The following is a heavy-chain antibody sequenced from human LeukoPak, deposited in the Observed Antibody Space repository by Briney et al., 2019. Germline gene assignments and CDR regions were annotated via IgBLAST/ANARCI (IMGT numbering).Heavy chain of an antibody. CDR1: GGSISSSSYY. Sequence: SETLSLTCTVSGGSISSSSYYWGWIRQPPGKGLEWIGSIYYSGSTNYNPSLKSRVTISVETSKNQFSLKLKSVTAADTAVYYCARGGYYGSGNDFRFDPWGQGILVTVS. J-gene: IGHJ5*02. D-gene: IGHD3-10*01. CDR2: IYYSGST. CDR3: ARGGYYGSGNDFRFDP. V-gene: IGHV4-39*07.